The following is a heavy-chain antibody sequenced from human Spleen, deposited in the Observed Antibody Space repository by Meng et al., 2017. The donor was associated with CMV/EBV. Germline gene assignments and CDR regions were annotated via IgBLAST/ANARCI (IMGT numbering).Heavy chain of an antibody. J-gene: IGHJ3*02. Sequence: GGSLRLSCAASGFTFSSYGMHWVRQAPDKGLEWVAIISYHGSNKYYADSLKGRFTISRDNSRNTLYLQMNSLRAEDTAVYYCTRDYPDYNDAFDIWGQGTMVTVSS. CDR2: ISYHGSNK. V-gene: IGHV3-30*19. D-gene: IGHD4/OR15-4a*01. CDR1: GFTFSSYG. CDR3: TRDYPDYNDAFDI.